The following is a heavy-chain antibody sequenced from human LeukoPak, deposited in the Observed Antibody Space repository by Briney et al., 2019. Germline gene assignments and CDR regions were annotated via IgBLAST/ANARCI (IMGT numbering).Heavy chain of an antibody. CDR2: ISAYNGNT. D-gene: IGHD2-15*01. V-gene: IGHV1-18*01. J-gene: IGHJ6*02. Sequence: GASVKVSCKASGHTFTSYGISWVRQAPGQGLEWMGWISAYNGNTNYAQKLQGRVTMTTDTSTSTAYMELRSLRSDDTAVYYCARDQGSEAVLYYYYGMDVWGQGTTVTVSS. CDR3: ARDQGSEAVLYYYYGMDV. CDR1: GHTFTSYG.